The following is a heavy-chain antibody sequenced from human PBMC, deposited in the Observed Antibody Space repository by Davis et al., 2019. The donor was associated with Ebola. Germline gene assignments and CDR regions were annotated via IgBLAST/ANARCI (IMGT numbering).Heavy chain of an antibody. Sequence: GEFLKTPCVASGFLFDNYAMSRVRPSSGKGLEWISSISPTGNVLNYAEFMEGRFTMSRDNSKNTLYLQLNSLRADGTARYYCAKQWERRGSFDYWGQGTLVTVSS. D-gene: IGHD1-26*01. CDR3: AKQWERRGSFDY. CDR1: GFLFDNYA. V-gene: IGHV3-23*01. CDR2: ISPTGNVL. J-gene: IGHJ4*02.